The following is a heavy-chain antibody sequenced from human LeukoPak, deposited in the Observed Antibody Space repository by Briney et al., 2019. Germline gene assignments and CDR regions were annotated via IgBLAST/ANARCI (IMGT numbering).Heavy chain of an antibody. CDR1: GGSISCYY. D-gene: IGHD6-13*01. CDR2: IYYSGTT. V-gene: IGHV4-59*08. Sequence: SETLSLTCSVSGGSISCYYWSWIRQPPGKGLEWIGNIYYSGTTNHNPSLKSRVTILVAPSKNQFSLNLSSVTAADTAVYYCARRCIAAAGYDYWGQGTLVTVSS. J-gene: IGHJ4*02. CDR3: ARRCIAAAGYDY.